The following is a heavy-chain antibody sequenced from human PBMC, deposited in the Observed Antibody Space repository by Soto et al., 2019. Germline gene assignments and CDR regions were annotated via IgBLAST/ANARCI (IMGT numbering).Heavy chain of an antibody. V-gene: IGHV3-33*01. J-gene: IGHJ6*02. D-gene: IGHD2-15*01. CDR2: IWYDGSNK. CDR3: AGYCSGGSCQGGYYYYYGMDV. Sequence: QVQLVESGGGVVQPGRSLRLSCAASGFTFSSYGMHWVRQAPGKGLEWVAVIWYDGSNKYYADSVKGRFTISRDNSKNARYLQMKSLRGEDAAVYYCAGYCSGGSCQGGYYYYYGMDVWGQGTTVTVSS. CDR1: GFTFSSYG.